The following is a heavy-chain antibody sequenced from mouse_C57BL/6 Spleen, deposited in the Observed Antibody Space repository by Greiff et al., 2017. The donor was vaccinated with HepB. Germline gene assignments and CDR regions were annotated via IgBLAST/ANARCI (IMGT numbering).Heavy chain of an antibody. V-gene: IGHV1-64*01. Sequence: QVQLKQPGAELVKPGASVKLSCKASGYTFTSYWMHWVKQRPGQGLEWIGMIHPNSGSTNYNEKFKSKATLTVDKSSSTAYMQLSSLTSEDSAVYYCARGFTTVEGFAYWGQGTLVTVSA. CDR3: ARGFTTVEGFAY. CDR2: IHPNSGST. J-gene: IGHJ3*01. CDR1: GYTFTSYW. D-gene: IGHD1-1*01.